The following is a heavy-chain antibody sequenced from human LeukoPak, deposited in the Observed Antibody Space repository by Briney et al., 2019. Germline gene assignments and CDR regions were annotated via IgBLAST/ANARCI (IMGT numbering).Heavy chain of an antibody. CDR1: GFTVSSNY. J-gene: IGHJ6*02. CDR3: ARERVVLRFLESHGGMDV. CDR2: IYSGGST. D-gene: IGHD3-3*01. V-gene: IGHV3-66*02. Sequence: PGGSLRLSCAASGFTVSSNYMSWVRQAPGKGLEWASVIYSGGSTYYADSVKGRFTVSRDNSKNTLYLQMNSLRAEDTAVYYCARERVVLRFLESHGGMDVWGQGTTVTVSS.